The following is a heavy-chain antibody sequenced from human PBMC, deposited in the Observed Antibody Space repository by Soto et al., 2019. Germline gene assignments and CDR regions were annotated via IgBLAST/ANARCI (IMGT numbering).Heavy chain of an antibody. V-gene: IGHV4-61*01. D-gene: IGHD3-3*01. J-gene: IGHJ4*02. CDR2: IYNMVSV. CDR3: ARDWSS. Sequence: QVQLQESGPGLVKPSDTLFLTCTVSGDSVNSGSYYWHWIRQSPGKGLEWNGYIYNMVSVNYHPSLRSRVTISVDTSKNQVSLKLRAVTAADTAIYYCARDWSSWGQGTRVTVSS. CDR1: GDSVNSGSYY.